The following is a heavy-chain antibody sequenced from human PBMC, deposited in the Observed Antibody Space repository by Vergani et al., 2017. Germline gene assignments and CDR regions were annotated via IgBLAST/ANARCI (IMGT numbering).Heavy chain of an antibody. CDR1: GITFKNAW. CDR3: YTDDKDY. CDR2: IRSKNDGGTA. Sequence: EVQVVESGGGLIKPGGSLRLSCVVSGITFKNAWINWVRQAPGKGLEWIGRIRSKNDGGTADYAAPLKGRFTISRDDSKDSAFLLVNNLKTEDTAVYFCYTDDKDYWGQGTLVTVSS. V-gene: IGHV3-15*01. D-gene: IGHD1-1*01. J-gene: IGHJ4*02.